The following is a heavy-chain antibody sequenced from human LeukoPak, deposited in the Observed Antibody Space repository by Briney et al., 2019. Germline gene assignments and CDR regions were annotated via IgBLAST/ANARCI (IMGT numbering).Heavy chain of an antibody. Sequence: GGSLRLSCAASGFTFSSHNMNWVRQAPGKGLEWVSHISSSSTIYYADSVKGRFTISRDNAKNSLYLQMNSLRAEDTAVYYCVTEVSGSFPTWGQGTLVTVSS. V-gene: IGHV3-48*01. CDR2: ISSSSTI. D-gene: IGHD1-26*01. J-gene: IGHJ4*02. CDR3: VTEVSGSFPT. CDR1: GFTFSSHN.